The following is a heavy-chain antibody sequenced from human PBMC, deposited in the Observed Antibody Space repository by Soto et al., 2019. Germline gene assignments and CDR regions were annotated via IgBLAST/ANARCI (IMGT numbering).Heavy chain of an antibody. D-gene: IGHD3-10*01. CDR3: ARGRGLVQGFDY. V-gene: IGHV4-59*12. J-gene: IGHJ4*02. CDR1: GSPISSDY. CDR2: IYYRGNT. Sequence: TSETLSLTCSVSGSPISSDYWSWIRQPPGKGPEWIGYIYYRGNTGYNPSIKSRVTISPDTPKNQFSLNLYSVTAADTAFYSGARGRGLVQGFDYWGQGTLVPVSS.